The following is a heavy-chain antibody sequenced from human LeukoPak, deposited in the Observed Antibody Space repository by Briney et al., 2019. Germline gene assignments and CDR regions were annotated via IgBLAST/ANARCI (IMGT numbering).Heavy chain of an antibody. J-gene: IGHJ4*02. V-gene: IGHV3-64*01. D-gene: IGHD2-2*01. Sequence: PGGSLRLSCAASGFTFSSYAMHWVRQAPGKGLEYVSAISSNGGSTYYANSVKGRFTISRDNSKNTLYLQMGSLRAEDMAVYYCAREYCGSTSCPLDYWGQGTLVTVSS. CDR3: AREYCGSTSCPLDY. CDR2: ISSNGGST. CDR1: GFTFSSYA.